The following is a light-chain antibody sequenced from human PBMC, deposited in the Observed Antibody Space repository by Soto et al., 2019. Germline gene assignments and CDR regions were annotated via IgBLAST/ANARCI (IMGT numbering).Light chain of an antibody. CDR3: QQRRSWPIT. J-gene: IGKJ5*01. V-gene: IGKV3-11*01. CDR2: AAS. Sequence: EIVLTQSPATLSLSPGERATLSCRASQSVNIYLAWYQHKPGQAPRLLIYAASNRATGIPARFSGSWSETDFTITIISLDPEDFAVYYRQQRRSWPITFGQGTRLEIK. CDR1: QSVNIY.